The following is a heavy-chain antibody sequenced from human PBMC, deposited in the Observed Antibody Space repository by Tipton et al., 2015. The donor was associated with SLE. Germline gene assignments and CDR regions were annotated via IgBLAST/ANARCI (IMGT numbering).Heavy chain of an antibody. Sequence: SLRLSGAASGFTFSSYWMSWVRQAPGKGLEWVANIKQDGSEKYYVDSGKGRFTISRDNAKNSLYLQMNSLRAEDTAVYYCASGYSGGNPDYWGQGTLVTVSS. CDR1: GFTFSSYW. CDR2: IKQDGSEK. CDR3: ASGYSGGNPDY. J-gene: IGHJ4*02. V-gene: IGHV3-7*01. D-gene: IGHD4-23*01.